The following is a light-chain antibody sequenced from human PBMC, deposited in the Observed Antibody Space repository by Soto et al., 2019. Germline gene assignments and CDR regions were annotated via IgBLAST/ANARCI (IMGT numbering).Light chain of an antibody. Sequence: EIVLTQSPGTLSLSPGDRATLSCRASQSVSSNYLAWYQQKPGQAPRLLIYGASSRATGIPDRFSGSGSGTDFTFTISRLEPEDFAVYYCQRYGTSLPLTFGGGTKVEIK. V-gene: IGKV3-20*01. CDR1: QSVSSNY. CDR3: QRYGTSLPLT. CDR2: GAS. J-gene: IGKJ4*01.